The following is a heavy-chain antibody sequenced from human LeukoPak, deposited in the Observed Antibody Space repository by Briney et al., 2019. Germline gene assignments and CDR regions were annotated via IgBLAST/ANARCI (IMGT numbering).Heavy chain of an antibody. D-gene: IGHD2-2*01. J-gene: IGHJ4*02. V-gene: IGHV3-30*02. CDR2: IRYDGSNK. Sequence: GGCLRLSCAASGFSFSSYGMHWVRQAPGKGLGWVAFIRYDGSNKYYADSVKGRFTISRDNSKNTLYLQMNRLRAEDTAVYYCAKGRVPDAIFPMDYWGQGTLVTVSS. CDR3: AKGRVPDAIFPMDY. CDR1: GFSFSSYG.